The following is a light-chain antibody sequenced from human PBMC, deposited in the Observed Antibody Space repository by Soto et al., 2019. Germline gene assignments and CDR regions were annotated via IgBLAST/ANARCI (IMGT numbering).Light chain of an antibody. CDR1: SSNIGNNY. CDR2: DNN. J-gene: IGLJ3*02. CDR3: GTWDFSLSAGV. Sequence: QSVLTQPPSVSAAPGQTVTISCSGSSSNIGNNYVSWYQQLPGTAPKLLIYDNNKRPSGIPDRFFGSKSGSTATLGITGLQTGDEADYHCGTWDFSLSAGVFGGGTKLTVL. V-gene: IGLV1-51*01.